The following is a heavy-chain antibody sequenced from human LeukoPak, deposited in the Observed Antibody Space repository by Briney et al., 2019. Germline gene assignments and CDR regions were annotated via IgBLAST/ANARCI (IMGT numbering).Heavy chain of an antibody. CDR2: INHNGNVN. CDR1: GFTFSSYW. J-gene: IGHJ6*02. Sequence: GGSLRLSCAASGFTFSSYWMNWARRAPGKGLEWVASINHNGNVNYYVDSVKGRFTISRDNAKNSPYLQMSNLRAEDTAVYFCARGGGLDVWGQGATVTVSS. CDR3: ARGGGLDV. V-gene: IGHV3-7*03. D-gene: IGHD3-16*01.